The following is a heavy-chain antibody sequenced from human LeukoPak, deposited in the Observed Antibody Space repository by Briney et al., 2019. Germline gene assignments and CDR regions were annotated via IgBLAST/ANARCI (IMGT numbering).Heavy chain of an antibody. Sequence: ASVKVSCKASTYTFTSYGTTWVRQAPGQGLEWMGWISAYNGNTNYAQKVQGRVTMTTDTSTSIVYMELSRLRSDDTAVYYCARASLWVDTAMVSFDYWGQGTLVTVSS. CDR3: ARASLWVDTAMVSFDY. CDR2: ISAYNGNT. CDR1: TYTFTSYG. J-gene: IGHJ4*02. V-gene: IGHV1-18*01. D-gene: IGHD5-18*01.